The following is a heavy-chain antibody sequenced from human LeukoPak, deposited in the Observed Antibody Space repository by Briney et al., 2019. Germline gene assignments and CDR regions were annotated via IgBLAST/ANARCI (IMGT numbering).Heavy chain of an antibody. CDR1: GFTFSSYG. Sequence: PGGSLRLSCAASGFTFSSYGMHWVRQALGKGLEWVAFIRYDGSNKYYADSVKGRFTISRDNSKNTLYLQMNSLRAEDTAVYYCAKLDTAMVRNYFDYWGQGTLVTVSS. J-gene: IGHJ4*02. D-gene: IGHD5-18*01. CDR2: IRYDGSNK. CDR3: AKLDTAMVRNYFDY. V-gene: IGHV3-30*02.